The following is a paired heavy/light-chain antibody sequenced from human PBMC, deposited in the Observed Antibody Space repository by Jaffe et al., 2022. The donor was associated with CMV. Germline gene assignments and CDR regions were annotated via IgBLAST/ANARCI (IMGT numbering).Heavy chain of an antibody. CDR1: GFTFDNYV. CDR2: ISGRESST. CDR3: VRDHRDGYSPHFYFNMDV. J-gene: IGHJ6*04. Sequence: DVHLAESGGGLVQPGGSLRLSCAASGFTFDNYVMSWVRQAPGKGLEWVSVISGRESSTDYADSVRGRFTSSRDNSKNTLYLQMNSLRAEDTATYYCVRDHRDGYSPHFYFNMDVWGRGTTVTVSS. D-gene: IGHD5-18*01. V-gene: IGHV3-23*04.
Light chain of an antibody. CDR1: QSISKW. Sequence: DIQMTQSPSTLSASVGDRVTITCRASQSISKWLAWYQQKPGKAPQLLIYKTSTSESGVPSRFSGYGSETEFTLTISSLQPDDFATYYCQQYNNYPYTFGQGTKLEIK. J-gene: IGKJ2*01. CDR3: QQYNNYPYT. CDR2: KTS. V-gene: IGKV1-5*03.